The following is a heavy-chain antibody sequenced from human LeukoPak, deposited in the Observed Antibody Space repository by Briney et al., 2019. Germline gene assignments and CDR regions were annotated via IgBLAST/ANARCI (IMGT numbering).Heavy chain of an antibody. J-gene: IGHJ5*02. Sequence: PSETLSLTCAVSGGSISSSNWWSWVRQPPGKGLEWIGEIYHSGSTNYNPSLKSRVTISVDTSKNQFSLKLSSETAADTAVYYCARVTVVAPGGWFDPWGQGTLVTVSS. CDR1: GGSISSSNW. D-gene: IGHD2-15*01. CDR2: IYHSGST. V-gene: IGHV4-4*02. CDR3: ARVTVVAPGGWFDP.